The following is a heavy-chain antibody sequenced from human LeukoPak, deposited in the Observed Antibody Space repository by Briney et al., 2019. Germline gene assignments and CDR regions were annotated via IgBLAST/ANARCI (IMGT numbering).Heavy chain of an antibody. D-gene: IGHD6-6*01. CDR2: IIPIFATA. CDR1: GGTFSSYA. Sequence: ASVKVSCKASGGTFSSYAISWVRQAPGQGLEWMGGIIPIFATANYAQKFQGRVTITTDESTSTAYMELSSLRSEDTAVYYCASQGRGIAARVPKGWFDPWGQGTLVTVSS. V-gene: IGHV1-69*05. CDR3: ASQGRGIAARVPKGWFDP. J-gene: IGHJ5*02.